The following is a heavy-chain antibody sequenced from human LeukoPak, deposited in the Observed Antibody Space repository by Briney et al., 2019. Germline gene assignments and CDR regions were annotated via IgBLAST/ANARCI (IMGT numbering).Heavy chain of an antibody. V-gene: IGHV3-30-3*01. D-gene: IGHD4-23*01. CDR3: AREEFGGNSPTGYFDY. CDR1: GFTFSSYA. Sequence: PGGSLRLSCAASGFTFSSYAMHWVRQAPGKGLEWVAVISYDGSNKYYADSVKGRFTISRDNSKNTLYLQVNSLRAEDTAVYYCAREEFGGNSPTGYFDYWGQGTLVTVSS. J-gene: IGHJ4*02. CDR2: ISYDGSNK.